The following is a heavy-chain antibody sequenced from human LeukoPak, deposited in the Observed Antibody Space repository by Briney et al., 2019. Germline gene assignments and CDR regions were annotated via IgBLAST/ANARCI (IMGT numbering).Heavy chain of an antibody. CDR1: GFTFNNYA. D-gene: IGHD4-17*01. V-gene: IGHV3-23*03. CDR3: AKRSLDLRDYFDY. J-gene: IGHJ4*02. Sequence: GGSLRLSCATSGFTFNNYAMSWVRQAPGKGLEWDSSISSGGTKTYYADSVKGRFTVSRDTSKNTLYLQMNNLGVEDTALYYCAKRSLDLRDYFDYWGQRALVTVSS. CDR2: ISSGGTKT.